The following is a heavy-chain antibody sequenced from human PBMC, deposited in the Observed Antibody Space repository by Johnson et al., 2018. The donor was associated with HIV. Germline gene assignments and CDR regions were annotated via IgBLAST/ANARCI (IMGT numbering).Heavy chain of an antibody. D-gene: IGHD3-22*01. CDR3: ARDSDSLYAFDI. CDR2: ISYEESNK. J-gene: IGHJ3*02. CDR1: GFTFSNYA. V-gene: IGHV3-30*04. Sequence: QVQLVESGGGVVQPGRSLRLSCAASGFTFSNYAIHWVRQAPGKGLEWVAVISYEESNKYYVDSVKGRFTVSRDNSKNTLYLQMNSLRAEDTAVYYCARDSDSLYAFDIWGQGTMVTVSS.